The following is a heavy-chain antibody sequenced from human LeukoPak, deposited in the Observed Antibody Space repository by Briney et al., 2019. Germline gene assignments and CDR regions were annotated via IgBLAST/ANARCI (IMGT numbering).Heavy chain of an antibody. V-gene: IGHV1-18*01. Sequence: ASVKVSCKASGYTFTSYGISWVRQAPGQGLEWMGWISAYNGNTNYAQKLQGRVTMTTDTSTSTAYMELRSLRSDDTAVYYCAREKRGYSGYDLGVDYWGQGTLVTVSS. CDR1: GYTFTSYG. D-gene: IGHD5-12*01. J-gene: IGHJ4*02. CDR2: ISAYNGNT. CDR3: AREKRGYSGYDLGVDY.